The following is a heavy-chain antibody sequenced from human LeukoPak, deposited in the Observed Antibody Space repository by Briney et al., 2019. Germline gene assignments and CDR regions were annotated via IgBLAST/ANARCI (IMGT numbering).Heavy chain of an antibody. V-gene: IGHV4-34*01. J-gene: IGHJ5*02. D-gene: IGHD6-19*01. CDR3: ARVAVGLSNGWYNWFDP. Sequence: SETLSLTCAVYGGSFSAYYWSWIRQPPGKGLEWIGEINHGGDTSYKPSLKSRVTISVDTSKNQFSLNLRSVTAADTAVYYCARVAVGLSNGWYNWFDPWGPGTLVTVSS. CDR1: GGSFSAYY. CDR2: INHGGDT.